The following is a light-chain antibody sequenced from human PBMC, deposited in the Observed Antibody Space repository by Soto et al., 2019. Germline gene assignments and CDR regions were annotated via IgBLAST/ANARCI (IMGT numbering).Light chain of an antibody. V-gene: IGKV1-27*01. J-gene: IGKJ3*01. Sequence: DIQMTQSPSSLSASVGDRVTITCRASQGMSNYLAWYQQKPGKVPKLLIYAASTLQSGVPSRFSGSGSGTDFTLTIRSLQPEDVATYYCRKYNSALRVTFGPGTKVDIK. CDR2: AAS. CDR3: RKYNSALRVT. CDR1: QGMSNY.